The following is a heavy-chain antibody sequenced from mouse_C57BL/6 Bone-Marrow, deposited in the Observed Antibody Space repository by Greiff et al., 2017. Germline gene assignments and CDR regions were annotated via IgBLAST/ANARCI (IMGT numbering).Heavy chain of an antibody. D-gene: IGHD2-12*01. V-gene: IGHV1-50*01. CDR2: IDPSVSYT. CDR3: AREMGVSYYDYYAMDY. CDR1: GYTFTSYW. J-gene: IGHJ4*01. Sequence: VQLQQPGAELVKPGASVKLSCKASGYTFTSYWMQWVKQRPGQGLEWIGEIDPSVSYTNYNQKFKGKATLTVDTSSSTAYMQLSSLTSEDSAVYYCAREMGVSYYDYYAMDYWGQGTSVTVSS.